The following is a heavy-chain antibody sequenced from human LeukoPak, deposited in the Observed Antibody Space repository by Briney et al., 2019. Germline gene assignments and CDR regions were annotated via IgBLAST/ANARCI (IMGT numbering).Heavy chain of an antibody. CDR3: ARDYTGYFP. CDR1: GFTFSSYW. Sequence: GGSLRLSCEASGFTFSSYWMSRVRQAPGKGLEWVANIKTDGSEKYYVDSVKGRFTISRDNAKNSLYLQMNSLRAEDTAVYYCARDYTGYFPWGQGTLVIVS. CDR2: IKTDGSEK. V-gene: IGHV3-7*03. J-gene: IGHJ5*02. D-gene: IGHD3-9*01.